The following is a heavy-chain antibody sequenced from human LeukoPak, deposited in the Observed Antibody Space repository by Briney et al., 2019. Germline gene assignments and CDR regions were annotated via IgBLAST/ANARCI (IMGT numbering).Heavy chain of an antibody. J-gene: IGHJ6*03. V-gene: IGHV3-23*01. CDR1: GFTFSSYA. CDR3: AKTPSYYYYYYIDV. Sequence: GGSLRLSCAASGFTFSSYAMSWVRQAPGKGLEWVSAISGSGGSTYYADSVKGRFTISRDNSKNTLYLQMNSLRAEDTAVYHCAKTPSYYYYYYIDVWGKGTTVTVSS. CDR2: ISGSGGST.